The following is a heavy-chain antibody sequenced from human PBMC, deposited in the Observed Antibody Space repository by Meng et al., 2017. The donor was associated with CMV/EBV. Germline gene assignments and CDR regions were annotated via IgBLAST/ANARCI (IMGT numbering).Heavy chain of an antibody. J-gene: IGHJ4*02. D-gene: IGHD3-3*01. CDR3: ANNFWSGYFDY. CDR1: GFTFSSYA. Sequence: SCAASGFTFSSYAMSWVRQAPGKGLEWVSAISGSGGSTYYADSVKGRFTISRDNSKNTLYLQMNSLRAEDTAVYYCANNFWSGYFDYWGQGTLVTVSS. V-gene: IGHV3-23*01. CDR2: ISGSGGST.